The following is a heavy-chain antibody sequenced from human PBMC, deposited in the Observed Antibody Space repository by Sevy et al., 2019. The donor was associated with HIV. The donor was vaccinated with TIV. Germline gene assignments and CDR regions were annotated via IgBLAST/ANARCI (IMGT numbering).Heavy chain of an antibody. CDR2: ISSSGSTI. J-gene: IGHJ4*02. Sequence: GGSLRLSCAASGFTFSSDEMNWVLQAPGKELEWVSYISSSGSTIYYADSVKGRFTISRDNAKNSLYLQMNSLRSEDTAVYYCARGYCTSTSCQRNFDYWGQGTLVTVSS. D-gene: IGHD2-2*01. V-gene: IGHV3-48*03. CDR3: ARGYCTSTSCQRNFDY. CDR1: GFTFSSDE.